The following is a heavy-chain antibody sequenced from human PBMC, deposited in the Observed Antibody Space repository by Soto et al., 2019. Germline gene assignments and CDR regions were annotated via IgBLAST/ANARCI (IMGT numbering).Heavy chain of an antibody. CDR2: IYYSGST. CDR3: ARDRGSSWYHNMDV. D-gene: IGHD6-13*01. J-gene: IGHJ6*03. V-gene: IGHV4-59*01. Sequence: XXTLSLPFTVSGGSISSYYWRWILQPPGKGLEWIGYIYYSGSTNYNPSLKSRVTISVDTSKNQFSLKLRSVTDADTAVYYCARDRGSSWYHNMDVWGKGTTVTVSS. CDR1: GGSISSYY.